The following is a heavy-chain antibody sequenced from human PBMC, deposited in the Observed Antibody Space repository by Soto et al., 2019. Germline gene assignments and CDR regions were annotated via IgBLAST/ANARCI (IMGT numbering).Heavy chain of an antibody. CDR2: ISGSGATT. CDR3: ANVFWSGYYYAS. Sequence: GGSLRLSCAASGFTFSNYAMTWVRLAPGKGLEWVSAISGSGATTYYADSVKGRFAISRDNSKDTLYLQMSSLRAEDTAVYYCANVFWSGYYYASWGQGTLVTVSS. J-gene: IGHJ5*02. D-gene: IGHD3-3*01. V-gene: IGHV3-23*01. CDR1: GFTFSNYA.